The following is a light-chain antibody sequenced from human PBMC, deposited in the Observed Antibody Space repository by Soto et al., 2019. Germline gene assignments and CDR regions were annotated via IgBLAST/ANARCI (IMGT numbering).Light chain of an antibody. J-gene: IGKJ2*01. CDR1: QSVLYTSNNKNY. V-gene: IGKV4-1*01. CDR3: QQYYSTPYT. CDR2: WAS. Sequence: DIVMTQSPDSLAVSLGERATINCKSSQSVLYTSNNKNYLAWYQQTPGQPPKLLIYWASTLDSGVPDRFSGSGSGTDFTLTISSLQAEDVAVYYCQQYYSTPYTFGQWTKLEI.